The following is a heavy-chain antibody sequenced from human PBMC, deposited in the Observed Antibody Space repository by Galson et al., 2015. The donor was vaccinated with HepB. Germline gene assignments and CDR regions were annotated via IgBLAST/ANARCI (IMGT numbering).Heavy chain of an antibody. Sequence: SVKVSCKASGYTFTSYDINWVRQATGQGLEWMGWMNPNSGNTGYAQKFQGRVTMTRNTSISTAYMELSSLRSEDTAVYYCARGLTGVGSGSRSRKSYYMDVWGKGTTVTVSS. D-gene: IGHD3-10*01. CDR3: ARGLTGVGSGSRSRKSYYMDV. CDR1: GYTFTSYD. J-gene: IGHJ6*03. V-gene: IGHV1-8*01. CDR2: MNPNSGNT.